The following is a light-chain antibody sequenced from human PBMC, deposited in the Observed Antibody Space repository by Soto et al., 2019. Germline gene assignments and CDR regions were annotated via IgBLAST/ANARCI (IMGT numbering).Light chain of an antibody. CDR1: QGISSY. V-gene: IGKV1-9*01. Sequence: DIQLTQSPSFLSASVGYRFTITTRASQGISSYLAWYQQKPGKAPKLLIYAASTLLSGVPSRFSGSGSGTEFTLTISRLQPEDFATYYCQQVNSYPLTFGGGTKV. CDR2: AAS. J-gene: IGKJ4*01. CDR3: QQVNSYPLT.